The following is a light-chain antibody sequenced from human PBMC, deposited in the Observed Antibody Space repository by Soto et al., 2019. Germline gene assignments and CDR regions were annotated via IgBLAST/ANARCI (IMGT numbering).Light chain of an antibody. V-gene: IGKV1-9*01. CDR3: QQYNSYSEWT. CDR2: GAS. J-gene: IGKJ1*01. Sequence: IQLTQSPSSLSASVGDRVTITCRASQGVRSYLAWFQQRPGKAPKLLIFGASTLQNGVPARFSGGGFGTEFTLTITSLQPDDFATYYCQQYNSYSEWTFGQGTKVDIK. CDR1: QGVRSY.